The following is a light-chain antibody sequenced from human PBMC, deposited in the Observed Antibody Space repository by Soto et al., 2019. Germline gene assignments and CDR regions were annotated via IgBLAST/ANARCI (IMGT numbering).Light chain of an antibody. Sequence: DIQMTQSPSSLSASVGDRVTITCRASQSISRYLNWYQHKPGKAPNLLIYAASSLQSGVPSRFNGSASGTDFTLTISGLQPEDFETYDCQQSYSFGTFGQGTKVEIK. V-gene: IGKV1-39*01. CDR2: AAS. CDR3: QQSYSFGT. CDR1: QSISRY. J-gene: IGKJ1*01.